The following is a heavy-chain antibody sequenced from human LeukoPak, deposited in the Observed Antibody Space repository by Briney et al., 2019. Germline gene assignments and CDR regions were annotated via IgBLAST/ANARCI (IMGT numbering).Heavy chain of an antibody. D-gene: IGHD4/OR15-4a*01. CDR3: ARIMRVDYGTYYFDY. V-gene: IGHV3-72*01. CDR2: ARNRRNGYST. CDR1: GFTFSDHY. J-gene: IGHJ4*02. Sequence: GGSLRLSCAASGFTFSDHYIDWVRHAPGKGLEWVGRARNRRNGYSTQYAASVKGRFTFSRDDSENTVYLQMNSLKTEDTAVYFCARIMRVDYGTYYFDYWGPGTLVTVSS.